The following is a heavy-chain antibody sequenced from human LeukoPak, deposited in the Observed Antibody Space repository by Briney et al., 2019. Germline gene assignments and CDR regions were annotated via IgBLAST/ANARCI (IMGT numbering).Heavy chain of an antibody. CDR3: ARVQSDILTGYRDYFDY. V-gene: IGHV4-59*01. CDR1: GGSISSYY. CDR2: IYYSGST. Sequence: PSETLSLTCTVSGGSISSYYWSWIRQPPGKGLEWIGYIYYSGSTNYNPSLKSRVTISVDTSKNQFSLKLSSVTAADTAVYYCARVQSDILTGYRDYFDYWGQGTLVTASS. J-gene: IGHJ4*02. D-gene: IGHD3-9*01.